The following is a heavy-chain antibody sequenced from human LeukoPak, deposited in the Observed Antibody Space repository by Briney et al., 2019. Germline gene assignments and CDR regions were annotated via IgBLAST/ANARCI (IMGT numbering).Heavy chain of an antibody. D-gene: IGHD6-19*01. CDR3: ARDLRIAVASY. CDR1: GFTFISYW. J-gene: IGHJ4*02. V-gene: IGHV3-7*01. Sequence: PGGSLRLSCAAPGFTFISYWMSWVRQAPGKGLEWVANIKQDGSEKYYVDSVKGRFTISRDNAKNSLYLQMNSLRAEDTAVYYCARDLRIAVASYWGQGTLVTVSS. CDR2: IKQDGSEK.